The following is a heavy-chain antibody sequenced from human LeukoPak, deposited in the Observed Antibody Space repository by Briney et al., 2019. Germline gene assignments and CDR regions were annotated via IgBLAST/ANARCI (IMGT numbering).Heavy chain of an antibody. Sequence: PSETLSLTCTVSGGSISSSSYYWGWIRQPPGKGLEWIGSIYYSGSTYYNPSLKSRVTMSVDTSKNQFSLKLSSVTAADTAVYYCARDAGRRDDYWGQGTLVTVSS. D-gene: IGHD1-1*01. J-gene: IGHJ4*02. CDR2: IYYSGST. CDR1: GGSISSSSYY. V-gene: IGHV4-39*07. CDR3: ARDAGRRDDY.